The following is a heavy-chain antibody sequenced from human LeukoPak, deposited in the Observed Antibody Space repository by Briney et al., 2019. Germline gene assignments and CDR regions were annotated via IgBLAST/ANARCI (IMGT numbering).Heavy chain of an antibody. CDR2: IRSEANSYAT. CDR3: TRPHPSCTGGVCFWD. Sequence: GGSLKLSCAASGSTFSGSAIHWVRQASGKGLEWVGRIRSEANSYATAYAASVRGRFTISRDDSKYTAYLQMNSLKTEDTAVYYCTRPHPSCTGGVCFWDWGQGTLVTVSS. V-gene: IGHV3-73*01. D-gene: IGHD2-8*02. CDR1: GSTFSGSA. J-gene: IGHJ1*01.